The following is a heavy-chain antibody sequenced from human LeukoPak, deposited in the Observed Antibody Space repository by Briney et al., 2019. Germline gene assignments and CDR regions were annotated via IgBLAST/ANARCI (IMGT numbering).Heavy chain of an antibody. J-gene: IGHJ4*02. CDR2: IYHSGST. CDR1: GGSISSGGYY. V-gene: IGHV4-30-2*01. D-gene: IGHD3-10*01. Sequence: PSETLSLTCTVSGGSISSGGYYWSWIRQPPGKGLEWIGFIYHSGSTYYNPSLKSRVTISVDRSKNQSSLKLSSVTAADTAVYYCARDSGSSQPVDYWGQGTLVTVSS. CDR3: ARDSGSSQPVDY.